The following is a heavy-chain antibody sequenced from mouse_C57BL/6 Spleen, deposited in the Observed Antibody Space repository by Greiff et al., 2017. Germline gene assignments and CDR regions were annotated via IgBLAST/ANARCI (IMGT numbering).Heavy chain of an antibody. CDR2: INPGSGGT. D-gene: IGHD2-1*01. V-gene: IGHV1-54*01. Sequence: QVQLKQSGAELVRPGTSVKVSCKASGYAFTNYLIEWVKQRPGQGLEWIGVINPGSGGTNYNEKFKGKATLTADKSSSTAYMQLSSLTSEDSAVYFCARDGNYGAWFAYWGQGTLVTVSA. J-gene: IGHJ3*01. CDR1: GYAFTNYL. CDR3: ARDGNYGAWFAY.